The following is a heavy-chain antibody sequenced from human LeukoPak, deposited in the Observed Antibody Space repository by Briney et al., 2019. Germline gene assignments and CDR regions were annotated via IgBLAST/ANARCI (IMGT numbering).Heavy chain of an antibody. CDR3: ARGRAPLLPDY. D-gene: IGHD1-26*01. J-gene: IGHJ4*02. CDR2: INHSGST. CDR1: GGSFSGYY. Sequence: PSETLSLTCAVYGGSFSGYYWSWIRQPPGKWLEWIGEINHSGSTNYNPSLKSRVTISVDTSKNQFSLKLSSVTAADTAVYYCARGRAPLLPDYWGQGTLVTVSS. V-gene: IGHV4-34*01.